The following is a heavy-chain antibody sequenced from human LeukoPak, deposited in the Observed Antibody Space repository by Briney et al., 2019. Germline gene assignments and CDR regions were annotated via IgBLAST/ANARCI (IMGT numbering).Heavy chain of an antibody. CDR2: ISWNSGSI. V-gene: IGHV3-9*03. D-gene: IGHD3-3*01. J-gene: IGHJ4*02. CDR1: GFTFSNHA. CDR3: AKDIRGFWSGSKNYFDY. Sequence: PGGSLRLSCAASGFTFSNHAMHWVRQAPGKGLEWVSGISWNSGSIGYADSVKGRFTISRDNAKNSLYLQMNSLRAEDMALYYCAKDIRGFWSGSKNYFDYWGQGTLVTVSS.